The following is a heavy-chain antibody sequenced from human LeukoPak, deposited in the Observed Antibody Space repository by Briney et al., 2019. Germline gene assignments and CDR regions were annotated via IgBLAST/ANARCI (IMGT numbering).Heavy chain of an antibody. CDR1: GGSVSSGTFD. J-gene: IGHJ4*02. V-gene: IGHV4-39*01. Sequence: SETLSLTCTVSGGSVSSGTFDWSWIRQPPGKGLEWIGSIFYSGSTYYNPSLNSRVTISIDTSKNQFSLRLSSVTAADTAVYYCARQMNTVTADYWGQGTLVTVSS. D-gene: IGHD4-17*01. CDR2: IFYSGST. CDR3: ARQMNTVTADY.